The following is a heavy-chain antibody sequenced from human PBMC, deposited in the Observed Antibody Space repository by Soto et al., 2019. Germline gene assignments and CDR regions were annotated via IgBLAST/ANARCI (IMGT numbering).Heavy chain of an antibody. J-gene: IGHJ4*02. D-gene: IGHD3-9*01. Sequence: QVQLQQSGPGLVKPSQTLSLTCAISGDSVSSNSAVWNWIRQSPSRGLEWLGRTYYRSQWHYEYAVFVQSXXSXDXATSKNHFSLQLNSVTPEDTAVYYCVRLVGNSWLDHWGQGTLVTVSS. CDR1: GDSVSSNSAV. CDR3: VRLVGNSWLDH. CDR2: TYYRSQWHY. V-gene: IGHV6-1*01.